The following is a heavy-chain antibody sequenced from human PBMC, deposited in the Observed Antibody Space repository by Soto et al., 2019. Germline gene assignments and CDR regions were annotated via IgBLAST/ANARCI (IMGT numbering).Heavy chain of an antibody. V-gene: IGHV5-51*01. CDR2: IYPGDSDT. J-gene: IGHJ4*02. D-gene: IGHD5-12*01. Sequence: PGESLKISCKGSGYSFTSYWIGWVRQMPGKGLEWMGIIYPGDSDTRYSPSFQGQVTISADKSISTAYLQWSSLKASDTAMYYCARSGRRDGYRTLPDFDYWGQGTLVTVSS. CDR3: ARSGRRDGYRTLPDFDY. CDR1: GYSFTSYW.